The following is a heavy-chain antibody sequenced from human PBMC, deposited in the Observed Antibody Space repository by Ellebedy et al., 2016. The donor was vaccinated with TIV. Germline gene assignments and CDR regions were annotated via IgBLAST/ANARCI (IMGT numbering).Heavy chain of an antibody. CDR1: GHTFTTYG. Sequence: ASVKVSXXASGHTFTTYGIHWVRQAPGQRLEWMGWINTGNGNTKYSQRLQGRVTITRDTSARTVYMELSSLTSEDTAMYFCARVDGWGQGTLVTVSS. J-gene: IGHJ4*02. CDR3: ARVDG. CDR2: INTGNGNT. D-gene: IGHD2-2*03. V-gene: IGHV1-3*04.